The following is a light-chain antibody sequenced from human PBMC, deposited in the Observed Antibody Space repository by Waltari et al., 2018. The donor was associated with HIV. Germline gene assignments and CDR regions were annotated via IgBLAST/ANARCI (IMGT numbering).Light chain of an antibody. V-gene: IGLV1-47*01. J-gene: IGLJ1*01. Sequence: QSVLTQPPSASGTPGQRVTISCSGSSSNIGSNYVYWYQQLPGTTPKLLIYRNNQRPSGVPDRISGSKSATSASLAISGLQSEDEADFSCAACDDSLSGQVFGPGTKVTVL. CDR3: AACDDSLSGQV. CDR2: RNN. CDR1: SSNIGSNY.